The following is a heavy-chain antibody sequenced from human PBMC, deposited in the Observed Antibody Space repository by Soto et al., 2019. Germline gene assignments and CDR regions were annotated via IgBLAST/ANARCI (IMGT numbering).Heavy chain of an antibody. CDR1: GGSISSYY. J-gene: IGHJ4*02. CDR3: SRLTNARPGDD. Sequence: SEILSLTCTVSGGSISSYYWSWIRQPAGKGLEWIGTIYYSGNTYYNPSLKSRVTMSMDASKNQFSLTLSSVAVADTAVYYCSRLTNARPGDDWGQGTLVTVSS. D-gene: IGHD2-2*01. CDR2: IYYSGNT. V-gene: IGHV4-59*04.